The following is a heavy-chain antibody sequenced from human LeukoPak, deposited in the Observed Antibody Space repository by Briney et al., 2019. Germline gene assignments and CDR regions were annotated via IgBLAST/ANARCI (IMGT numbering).Heavy chain of an antibody. CDR3: ARDLSLTNPDAFDI. D-gene: IGHD4-11*01. J-gene: IGHJ3*02. V-gene: IGHV1-2*02. CDR2: INPNSGGT. CDR1: GYTFTGYC. Sequence: ASVKVSCKASGYTFTGYCMHWVRQAPGQGLEWMGWINPNSGGTNYAQKFQGRVTMTRDTSISTAYMELSRLRSDDTAVYYCARDLSLTNPDAFDIWGQGTMVTVSS.